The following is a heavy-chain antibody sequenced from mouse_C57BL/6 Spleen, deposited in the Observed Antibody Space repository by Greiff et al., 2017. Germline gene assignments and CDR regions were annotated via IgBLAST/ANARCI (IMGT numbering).Heavy chain of an antibody. V-gene: IGHV1-39*01. D-gene: IGHD2-10*01. CDR3: ARSAYSGLYFDY. J-gene: IGHJ2*01. CDR1: GYSFTDYN. CDR2: INPNYGTT. Sequence: VQLQQSGPELVKPGASVKISCKASGYSFTDYNMNWVKQSNGKSLEWIGVINPNYGTTSYNQKFKGKATLTVDQASITADMQLNSLTSEDSAVYYCARSAYSGLYFDYWGQGTTLTVSS.